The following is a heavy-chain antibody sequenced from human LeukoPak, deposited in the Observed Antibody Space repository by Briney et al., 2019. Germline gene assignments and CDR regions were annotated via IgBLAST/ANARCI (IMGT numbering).Heavy chain of an antibody. CDR1: GFIFSRYW. J-gene: IGHJ6*03. CDR3: VRDRWGYYYYMDV. Sequence: GGSLRLSCAASGFIFSRYWMSWVRQAPGKGLEWVANIKHDGSEKYYVDSVKGRFTLSRDNTKNSLYLQMNSLRAEDTAVYYCVRDRWGYYYYMDVWGKGTTVTVSS. CDR2: IKHDGSEK. V-gene: IGHV3-7*01. D-gene: IGHD7-27*01.